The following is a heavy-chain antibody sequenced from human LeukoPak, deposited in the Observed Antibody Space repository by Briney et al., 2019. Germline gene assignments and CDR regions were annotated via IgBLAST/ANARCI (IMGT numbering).Heavy chain of an antibody. CDR1: GGSFSGYY. J-gene: IGHJ4*02. V-gene: IGHV4-34*01. Sequence: SETLSLTCAVYGGSFSGYYWSWIRQPPGKGLEWIGEINHSGSTNYNPSLKSRVTISVDTSKNQFSLKLSSVTAADTAVYYCARRRGYSYGYGLIDYWGQGTLVTVSS. D-gene: IGHD5-18*01. CDR3: ARRRGYSYGYGLIDY. CDR2: INHSGST.